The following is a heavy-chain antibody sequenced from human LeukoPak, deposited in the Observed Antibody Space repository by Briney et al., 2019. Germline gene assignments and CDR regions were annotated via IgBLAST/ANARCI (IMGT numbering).Heavy chain of an antibody. J-gene: IGHJ5*02. CDR2: LNHSGST. CDR3: ARASRYCSGGSCYSRAINWFDP. CDR1: GGSFSGYY. V-gene: IGHV4-34*01. D-gene: IGHD2-15*01. Sequence: SETLSLTCAVYGGSFSGYYWSWIRQPPGKGLEWIGELNHSGSTHYNPSLKSRVTISVDTSKNQFSLKLSSVTAADTAVYYCARASRYCSGGSCYSRAINWFDPWGQGTLVTVSS.